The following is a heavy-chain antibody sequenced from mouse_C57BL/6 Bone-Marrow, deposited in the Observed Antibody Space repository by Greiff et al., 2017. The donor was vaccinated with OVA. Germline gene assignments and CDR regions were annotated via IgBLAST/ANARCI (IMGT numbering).Heavy chain of an antibody. CDR3: ARDAYYSNFWYFDV. CDR1: GYSITSGYY. V-gene: IGHV3-6*01. J-gene: IGHJ1*03. CDR2: ISYDGSN. D-gene: IGHD2-5*01. Sequence: VQLKQSGPGLVKPSQSLSLTCSVTGYSITSGYYWNWIRQFPGNKLEWMGYISYDGSNNYNPSLKNRISITRDTSKNQFFLKLNSVTTEDTATYYCARDAYYSNFWYFDVWGTGTTVTVSS.